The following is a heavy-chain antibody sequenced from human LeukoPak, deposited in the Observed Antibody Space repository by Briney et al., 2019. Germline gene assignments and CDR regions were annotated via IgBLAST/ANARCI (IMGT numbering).Heavy chain of an antibody. CDR2: IYSGGST. CDR1: GFTLSSNY. J-gene: IGHJ4*02. V-gene: IGHV3-53*01. CDR3: ARDLGVTTDY. D-gene: IGHD4-17*01. Sequence: PGGSLRLSFAASGFTLSSNYMGWVRQAPGKGLEWVSVIYSGGSTYYADSVKGRFTISRDNSKNTLYLQMNSLRAEDTAVYYCARDLGVTTDYWGQGTLVTVSS.